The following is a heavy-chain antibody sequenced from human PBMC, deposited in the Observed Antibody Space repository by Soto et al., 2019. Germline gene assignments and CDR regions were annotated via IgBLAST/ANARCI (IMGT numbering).Heavy chain of an antibody. CDR2: VSPTGDNV. CDR3: LKDAPNGSIDD. J-gene: IGHJ4*02. V-gene: IGHV3-9*01. D-gene: IGHD3-10*01. Sequence: VQVVASGGGLVQPGRSLRLSCAVSGFRFEQYVMHWVRQAPGKGLECVSTVSPTGDNVAYADSVEGRFTVSRDNAKNSLYLQMNRLTGADTAFCYCLKDAPNGSIDDWGQGTLVTVSS. CDR1: GFRFEQYV.